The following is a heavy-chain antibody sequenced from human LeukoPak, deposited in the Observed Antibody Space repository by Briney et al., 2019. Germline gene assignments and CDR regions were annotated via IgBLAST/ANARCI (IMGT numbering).Heavy chain of an antibody. D-gene: IGHD6-13*01. V-gene: IGHV3-66*01. J-gene: IGHJ4*02. Sequence: GGSLRLSCAASGFTVSSNYMSWVRQAPGKGLEWVSVVYSGDSTYCADSVKGRFTISRDNSKNTLYLQMNSLRAEDTAVYYCARTSSSYRSSWYFDYWGQGILVTVSS. CDR3: ARTSSSYRSSWYFDY. CDR1: GFTVSSNY. CDR2: VYSGDST.